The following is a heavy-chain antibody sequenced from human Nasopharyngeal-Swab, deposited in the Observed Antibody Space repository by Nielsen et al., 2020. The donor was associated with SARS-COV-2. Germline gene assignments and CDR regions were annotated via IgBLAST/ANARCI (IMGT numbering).Heavy chain of an antibody. J-gene: IGHJ3*02. V-gene: IGHV3-49*01. D-gene: IGHD1-26*01. Sequence: GGSLRLSCTTSGFPFGDYAMSWFRQPPGKGLEWVGFISINTYGGAPEYAASVKVRFTISSDGAESIAYLQMNSLETEDTGVYYCARSVGSFYGQGAFDIRGQGTMVTVYS. CDR1: GFPFGDYA. CDR2: ISINTYGGAP. CDR3: ARSVGSFYGQGAFDI.